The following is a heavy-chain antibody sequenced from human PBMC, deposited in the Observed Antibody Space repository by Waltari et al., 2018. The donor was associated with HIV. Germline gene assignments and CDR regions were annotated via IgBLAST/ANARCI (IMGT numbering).Heavy chain of an antibody. CDR3: ARDQEFMTTVTPLAY. CDR2: IWYDGSKT. J-gene: IGHJ4*02. Sequence: QVQLVEAGGGVVQTGGSLSLSCGAPGFPFTNSGLHWVRQAPVKGVEWVAVIWYDGSKTYYEGSVKGRFTISRDTSKNTVYLQMSSLRAEDTALYYCARDQEFMTTVTPLAYWGQGTPVTVSS. D-gene: IGHD4-4*01. V-gene: IGHV3-33*01. CDR1: GFPFTNSG.